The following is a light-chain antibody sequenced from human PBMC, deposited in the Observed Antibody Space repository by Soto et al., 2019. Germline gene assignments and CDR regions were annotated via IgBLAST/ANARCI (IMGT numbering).Light chain of an antibody. CDR1: QSVSGW. Sequence: DIQMTQSPSTLSASVGGTVTVTCRASQSVSGWLAWYQQKPGEAPKLLIYDASSLESGVPSRFSGSGSGTEFTLTISRLQPDDFATYYCQQYNSYSSWTFGQGTKVDIK. J-gene: IGKJ1*01. CDR3: QQYNSYSSWT. V-gene: IGKV1-5*01. CDR2: DAS.